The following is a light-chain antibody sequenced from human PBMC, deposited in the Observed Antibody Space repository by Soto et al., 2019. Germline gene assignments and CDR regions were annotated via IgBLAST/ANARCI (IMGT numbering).Light chain of an antibody. CDR3: QQYGSWPRLA. V-gene: IGKV3D-15*01. CDR2: GAS. Sequence: EIVVTQSPATLSLSPGERAPLSFRASQSVSCYLAWYQHKPGQAPRLLIYGASTRATGIPARFSGSGSGTEFTLTISSLQSEDFAVYYCQQYGSWPRLAVGGGTKGDIK. CDR1: QSVSCY. J-gene: IGKJ4*01.